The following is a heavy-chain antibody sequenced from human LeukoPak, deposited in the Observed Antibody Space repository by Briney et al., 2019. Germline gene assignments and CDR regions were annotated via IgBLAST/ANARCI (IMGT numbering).Heavy chain of an antibody. CDR2: IYYSGST. CDR1: GGSMRSSRHY. CDR3: ARAPYYDFWSGSNGGFDY. J-gene: IGHJ4*02. V-gene: IGHV4-39*07. Sequence: PSETLSLTCTVSGGSMRSSRHYWGWIRQPPGKGLEWIGGIYYSGSTYYNPSLKSRVTISVDTSRNQFSLKLSSVTAADTAVYYCARAPYYDFWSGSNGGFDYWGQGTLVTVSS. D-gene: IGHD3-3*01.